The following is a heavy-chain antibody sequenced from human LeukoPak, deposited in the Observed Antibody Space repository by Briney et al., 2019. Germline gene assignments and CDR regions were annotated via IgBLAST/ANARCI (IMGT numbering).Heavy chain of an antibody. V-gene: IGHV4-39*07. CDR2: IYYSGST. CDR1: GGSISSANYY. J-gene: IGHJ5*02. CDR3: ARGELLWFGESSFDP. Sequence: SETLSLTCTVSGGSISSANYYWAWIRQPPGKGLERIGSIYYSGSTYYNPSLKSRVTMSVDTSKNQFSLKLSSVTAADTAVYYCARGELLWFGESSFDPWGQGTLVTVSS. D-gene: IGHD3-10*01.